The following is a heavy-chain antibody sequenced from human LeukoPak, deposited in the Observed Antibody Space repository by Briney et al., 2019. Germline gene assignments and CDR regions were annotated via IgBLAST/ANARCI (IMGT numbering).Heavy chain of an antibody. D-gene: IGHD4-17*01. CDR2: ISVSGTTI. Sequence: PGVSLRLSCATSGFTFTDYYMSWVRQAPGKGLEWVSYISVSGTTIYYADSVKGRFTLSGDNAKNSLYLQMNSLRAEDTAVYYCARVGRLQYGDYVAFDYWGQGTLVTVSS. J-gene: IGHJ4*02. V-gene: IGHV3-11*01. CDR1: GFTFTDYY. CDR3: ARVGRLQYGDYVAFDY.